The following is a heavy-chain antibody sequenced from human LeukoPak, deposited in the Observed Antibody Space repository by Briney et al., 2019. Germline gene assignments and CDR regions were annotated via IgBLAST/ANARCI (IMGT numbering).Heavy chain of an antibody. V-gene: IGHV1-3*01. CDR2: INAGNGNT. CDR1: GYTFTSYA. CDR3: ARYYYGSGSYKGVDV. D-gene: IGHD3-10*01. Sequence: ASVKVSCKASGYTFTSYAMHWVRQAPGQRLEWMGWINAGNGNTKYSQKFQGRVTITRDTSASTAYMELSSLRSEDTAVHYCARYYYGSGSYKGVDVWGQGTTVTVSS. J-gene: IGHJ6*02.